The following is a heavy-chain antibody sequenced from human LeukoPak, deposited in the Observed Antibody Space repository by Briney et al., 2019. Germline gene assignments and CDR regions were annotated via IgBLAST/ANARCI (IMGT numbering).Heavy chain of an antibody. CDR1: GGSFSGYY. V-gene: IGHV4-34*01. J-gene: IGHJ4*02. D-gene: IGHD6-19*01. CDR2: INHSGST. Sequence: SETLSLTCAVYGGSFSGYYWSWIRQPPGKGLEGIGEINHSGSTNYNPSLKSRVTISVDTSKNQFSLKLSSVTAADTAVYYCAREARFALPVVGSGDYWGQGTLVTVSS. CDR3: AREARFALPVVGSGDY.